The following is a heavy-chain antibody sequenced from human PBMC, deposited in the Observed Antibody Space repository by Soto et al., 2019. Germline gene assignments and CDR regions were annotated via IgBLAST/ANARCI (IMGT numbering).Heavy chain of an antibody. CDR3: ARDLWDSSGWYSTLYYYYYGMDV. V-gene: IGHV1-18*04. D-gene: IGHD6-19*01. Sequence: ASVKVSCKASGYTFTSYGISWVRQAPGQGLEWMGWISAYNGNTNYAQKLQGRVTMTTDTSTSTAYMELRSLRSDDTAVYYCARDLWDSSGWYSTLYYYYYGMDVWGQGTTVTVSS. CDR1: GYTFTSYG. J-gene: IGHJ6*02. CDR2: ISAYNGNT.